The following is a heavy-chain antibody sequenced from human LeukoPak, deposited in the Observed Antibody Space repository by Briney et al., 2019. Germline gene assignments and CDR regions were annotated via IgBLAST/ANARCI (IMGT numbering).Heavy chain of an antibody. D-gene: IGHD5-24*01. CDR1: GGSISSYY. Sequence: PSETLSLTCTVSGGSISSYYWSWIRQPPGKGLEWIGYIYYSGSTNYNPSLKSRVTISVDASKNQFSLKLSSVTAADTAVYYCARMGRDGYNFWSADNYYYYYMDVWGKGTTVTVSS. V-gene: IGHV4-59*01. CDR2: IYYSGST. J-gene: IGHJ6*03. CDR3: ARMGRDGYNFWSADNYYYYYMDV.